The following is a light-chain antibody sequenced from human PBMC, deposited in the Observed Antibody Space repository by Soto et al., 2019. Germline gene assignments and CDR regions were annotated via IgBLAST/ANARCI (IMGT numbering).Light chain of an antibody. CDR1: SFNIGSNF. J-gene: IGLJ3*02. CDR2: NNN. Sequence: QAVVTQPPSASGTPGQRVTISCSGSSFNIGSNFVYWYQHLPGTAPKLLIYNNNQGPSGVPDRFSGSKSGTSASLAISGLRSEDEADYYCAAWDDSLSGPVFGGGTKLTVL. V-gene: IGLV1-47*02. CDR3: AAWDDSLSGPV.